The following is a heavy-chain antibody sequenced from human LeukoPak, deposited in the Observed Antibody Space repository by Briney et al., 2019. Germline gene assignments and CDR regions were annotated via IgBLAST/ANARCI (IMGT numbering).Heavy chain of an antibody. J-gene: IGHJ4*02. CDR1: GFTSSSYG. D-gene: IGHD1-26*01. Sequence: GGSLRLSCAASGFTSSSYGMHWVRQAPGKGLEWVAVISYDGSNKYYADSVKGRFTIYRDNSKNTLYLQMNSLRAEDTAVYYCAKDSGGTTFDYWGQGPLVTVSS. CDR3: AKDSGGTTFDY. V-gene: IGHV3-30*18. CDR2: ISYDGSNK.